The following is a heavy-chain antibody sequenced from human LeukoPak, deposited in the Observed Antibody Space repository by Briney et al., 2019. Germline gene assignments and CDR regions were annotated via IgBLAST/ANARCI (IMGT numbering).Heavy chain of an antibody. CDR3: ARVSYYPHDAFDI. D-gene: IGHD2-8*01. J-gene: IGHJ3*02. CDR2: IKQDGSEK. Sequence: GGSLRLSCAASGFTFSSYWMSWVRQAPGKGLEWVANIKQDGSEKYYVDSVKGRFTISRDNAKNSLYLQMNTLRAEDTALYYCARVSYYPHDAFDIWGQGAMVTVSS. V-gene: IGHV3-7*01. CDR1: GFTFSSYW.